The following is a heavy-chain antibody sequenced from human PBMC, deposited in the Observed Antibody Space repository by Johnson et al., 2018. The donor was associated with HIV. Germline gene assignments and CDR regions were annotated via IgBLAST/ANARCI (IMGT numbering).Heavy chain of an antibody. Sequence: QVQLVESGGGVVQPGGSLRLSCAASGFTFSSYGMHWIRQAPGKGLEWVAFIRYDGANKYYVDSVEGRFTISRDNAKNSLYRQMNSLRAEDSVVYYCARVHCSGGNCYFWALGWAFEIWGQGTMVTVSS. CDR3: ARVHCSGGNCYFWALGWAFEI. CDR1: GFTFSSYG. CDR2: IRYDGANK. J-gene: IGHJ3*02. D-gene: IGHD2-15*01. V-gene: IGHV3-30*02.